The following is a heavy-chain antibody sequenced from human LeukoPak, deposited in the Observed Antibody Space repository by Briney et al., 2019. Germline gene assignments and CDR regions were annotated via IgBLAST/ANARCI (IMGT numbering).Heavy chain of an antibody. J-gene: IGHJ4*02. CDR1: GGSISSSSYY. CDR2: IYYSGST. CDR3: ARTGDGGMKN. D-gene: IGHD4-23*01. V-gene: IGHV4-39*07. Sequence: SGTLSLTCTVSGGSISSSSYYWGWIRQPPGKGLEWIGSIYYSGSTYYNPSLKSRVTISVDTSKNQFSLKLSSVTAADTAVYYCARTGDGGMKNWGQGTLVTVSS.